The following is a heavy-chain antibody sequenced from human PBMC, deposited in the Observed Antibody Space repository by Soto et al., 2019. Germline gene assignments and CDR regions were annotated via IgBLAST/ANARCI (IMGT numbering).Heavy chain of an antibody. CDR2: IYTSGST. Sequence: PSETLSLTCTVSGGSISSYYWSWIRQPAGKGLEWIGRIYTSGSTNYNPSLKSRVTMSVDTSKNQFSLKLSSVTAGDTAVYFCARVQSGSYALYYFDYWGQGTLVTVPS. CDR3: ARVQSGSYALYYFDY. J-gene: IGHJ4*02. CDR1: GGSISSYY. D-gene: IGHD1-26*01. V-gene: IGHV4-4*07.